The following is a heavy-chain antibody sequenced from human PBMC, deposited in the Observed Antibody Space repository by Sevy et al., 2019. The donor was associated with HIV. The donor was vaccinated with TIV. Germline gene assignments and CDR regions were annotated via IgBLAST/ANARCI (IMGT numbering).Heavy chain of an antibody. CDR3: ARDSGDCCNYYYGMAV. V-gene: IGHV3-30-3*01. J-gene: IGHJ6*02. Sequence: GGSLRLSCAASGFTFSSYAMHWVRQAPGKGLEWVAVISYDGSNKYYADSVKGRFTISRDNSKNTLYLQMNSLRAEDTAVYYCARDSGDCCNYYYGMAVWGQGTTVTASS. D-gene: IGHD2-21*01. CDR2: ISYDGSNK. CDR1: GFTFSSYA.